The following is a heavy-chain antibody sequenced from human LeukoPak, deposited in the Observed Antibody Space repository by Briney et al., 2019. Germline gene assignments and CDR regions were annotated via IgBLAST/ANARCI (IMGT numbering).Heavy chain of an antibody. J-gene: IGHJ4*02. CDR2: ITPTLDLA. Sequence: ASVKASCKSSGATFSSYAISWVRQAPGQGLEWVGRITPTLDLAFYAQKFQGRVTLTADRSTSTAYLELTGLRSDDTAVYYCARPGVAARPDEFGYWGQGTLVTVSS. CDR3: ARPGVAARPDEFGY. D-gene: IGHD6-6*01. CDR1: GATFSSYA. V-gene: IGHV1-69*10.